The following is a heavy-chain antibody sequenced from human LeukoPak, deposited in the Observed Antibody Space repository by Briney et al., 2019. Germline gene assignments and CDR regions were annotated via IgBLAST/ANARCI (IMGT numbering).Heavy chain of an antibody. CDR3: TRYNNDHVDY. CDR2: IAYDGSRA. CDR1: GFTFGGYG. V-gene: IGHV3-33*01. Sequence: PGRSLRLSCAGSGFTFGGYGMHWFRQTPGKGLEWVAVIAYDGSRAFYADSLKGRFTISRDNSKNTMSVQMYDRRGEHPAVYYGTRYNNDHVDYWGQGTLVTVSS. D-gene: IGHD1-14*01. J-gene: IGHJ4*02.